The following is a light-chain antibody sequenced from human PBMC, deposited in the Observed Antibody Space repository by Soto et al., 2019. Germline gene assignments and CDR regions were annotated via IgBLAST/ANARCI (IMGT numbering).Light chain of an antibody. CDR3: QQLNSYPIT. Sequence: EIVLTQSPGILSLSPGERASLSCGASQSISSSFLAWYQQKPGQAPRLLIYGASSRATGIPDRFSGTGSETDFTLTISRLEPEDFATYYCQQLNSYPITFGQGTRLEIK. CDR1: QSISSSF. V-gene: IGKV3-20*01. J-gene: IGKJ5*01. CDR2: GAS.